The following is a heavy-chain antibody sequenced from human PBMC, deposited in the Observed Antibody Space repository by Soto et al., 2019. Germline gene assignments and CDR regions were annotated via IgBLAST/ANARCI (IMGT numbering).Heavy chain of an antibody. V-gene: IGHV3-23*01. CDR1: GFTFSSYA. J-gene: IGHJ1*01. CDR2: ISGSGDST. CDR3: AKGVPGIAVAGTGYFQH. D-gene: IGHD6-19*01. Sequence: EVQLLESGGGLVQPGGSLRLSFAASGFTFSSYAMSWVRQAPGKGLGWVSGISGSGDSTYYADSVKGRFTISRDNSKNTLYLQMNSLRAEDTAVYYCAKGVPGIAVAGTGYFQHWGQGTLVTVSS.